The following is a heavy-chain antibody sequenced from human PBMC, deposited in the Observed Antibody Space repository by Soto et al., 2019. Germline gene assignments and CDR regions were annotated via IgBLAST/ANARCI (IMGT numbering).Heavy chain of an antibody. D-gene: IGHD6-19*01. CDR2: ISYDGSNK. J-gene: IGHJ5*02. V-gene: IGHV3-30*18. CDR3: AKDCVPGIAVARFGWFDP. CDR1: GFTFSSYG. Sequence: QVQLVESGGGVVEPGRSLRLSCAASGFTFSSYGMHWVRQAPGKGLEWVAVISYDGSNKYYADSVKGRFTISRDNSKNTLYLQMNILRAEDTAVYYCAKDCVPGIAVARFGWFDPWGQGTLVTVSS.